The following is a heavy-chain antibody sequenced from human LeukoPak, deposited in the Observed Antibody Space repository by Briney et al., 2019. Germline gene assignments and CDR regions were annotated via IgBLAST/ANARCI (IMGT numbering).Heavy chain of an antibody. J-gene: IGHJ4*02. CDR2: IHHSGST. D-gene: IGHD6-13*01. Sequence: PSETLSLTCAVSGGSISSNNWWNWVRQPPGKGLEWIGEIHHSGSTHYNPSLKSRLTISVDKSKNQFSLKLTPVTAADTAVYYCASSVPAAAGTGSSGFDYWGQGTLVTVSS. CDR3: ASSVPAAAGTGSSGFDY. CDR1: GGSISSNNW. V-gene: IGHV4-4*02.